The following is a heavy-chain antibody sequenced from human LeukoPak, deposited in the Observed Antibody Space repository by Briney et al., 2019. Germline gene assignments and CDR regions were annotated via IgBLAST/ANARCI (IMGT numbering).Heavy chain of an antibody. D-gene: IGHD3-3*01. CDR3: ARASLRSSTIFGVVIMEQFDY. J-gene: IGHJ4*02. CDR2: IYYSGST. CDR1: GGSIXXGGYY. Sequence: TLSLTCTVSGGSIXXGGYYWSWIRQHPGKGLEWIGYIYYSGSTYYNPSLKSRVTISVDTSKNQFSLKLSSVTAADTAVYYCARASLRSSTIFGVVIMEQFDYWGQGTLVTVSS. V-gene: IGHV4-31*03.